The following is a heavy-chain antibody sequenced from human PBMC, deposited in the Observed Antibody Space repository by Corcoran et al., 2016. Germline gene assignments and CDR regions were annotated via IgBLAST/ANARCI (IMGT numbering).Heavy chain of an antibody. CDR1: GGSVSSDSHF. CDR2: ISYSEYT. V-gene: IGHV4-61*01. Sequence: QVQLHESGPGLVKPSETLSLACTVSGGSVSSDSHFWSWLRQPPGKGLEWIGYISYSEYTNHNPSLKSRVTISVDTSKNQFSLRLSSVTAADTAVYYCARARERGTDYFDPWGQGTLVTVSS. CDR3: ARARERGTDYFDP. D-gene: IGHD4-17*01. J-gene: IGHJ5*02.